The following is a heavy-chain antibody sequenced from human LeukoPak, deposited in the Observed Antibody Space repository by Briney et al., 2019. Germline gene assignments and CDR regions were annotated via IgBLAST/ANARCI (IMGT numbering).Heavy chain of an antibody. CDR1: GFTFSSYA. Sequence: GGSLRLSCAASGFTFSSYAMSWVRQAPRKGLEWVSAISGSGGSTYYAASVKGRFTISRDNSKNTPYLQLYSLRADDTAVYYCARDPPPYYYYGRDVWGQGTTVTVSS. V-gene: IGHV3-23*01. CDR3: ARDPPPYYYYGRDV. CDR2: ISGSGGST. J-gene: IGHJ6*02.